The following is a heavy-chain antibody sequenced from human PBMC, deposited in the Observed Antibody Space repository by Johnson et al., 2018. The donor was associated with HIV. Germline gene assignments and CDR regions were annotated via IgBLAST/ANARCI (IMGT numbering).Heavy chain of an antibody. Sequence: QVQLVESGGGVVQPGMSLSLSCAASGFTFSSYAIHWVRQAPGKGLEWVALISYYGTNKYYADSVKGRFTISRDNSKNTLYLQMNSLRAEDTAVYYCAREELEPDVFDIWGQGTMVTVSS. J-gene: IGHJ3*02. D-gene: IGHD1-1*01. V-gene: IGHV3-30-3*01. CDR3: AREELEPDVFDI. CDR2: ISYYGTNK. CDR1: GFTFSSYA.